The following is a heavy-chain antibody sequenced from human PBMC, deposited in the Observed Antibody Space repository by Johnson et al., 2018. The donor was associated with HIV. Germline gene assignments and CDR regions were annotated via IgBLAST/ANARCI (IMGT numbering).Heavy chain of an antibody. CDR3: ARGSSDAFDI. Sequence: EVQLVESGGGLVQPGGSLRLSCAASGFTVSSNYMSWVRQAPGKGLEWVSVIYSGGSTYYADSVKGRFTISRDISQNTLYLQMNSLRVEDTAVYYCARGSSDAFDIWGQGTMVTVSS. V-gene: IGHV3-66*02. J-gene: IGHJ3*02. D-gene: IGHD6-6*01. CDR2: IYSGGST. CDR1: GFTVSSNY.